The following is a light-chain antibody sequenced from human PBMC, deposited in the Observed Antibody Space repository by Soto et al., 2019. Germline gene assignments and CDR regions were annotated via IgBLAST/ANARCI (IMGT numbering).Light chain of an antibody. V-gene: IGLV2-14*03. CDR1: SSDVGGYNY. Sequence: QSALTRPASVSGSPGQSITISCTGTSSDVGGYNYVSWYQQHPGKAPKLMIYDVSNRPSGASNRFSGSKSGNTASLTISGLQPEDEADYYCSSYTSSRTRVFGGGTKLTVL. J-gene: IGLJ2*01. CDR2: DVS. CDR3: SSYTSSRTRV.